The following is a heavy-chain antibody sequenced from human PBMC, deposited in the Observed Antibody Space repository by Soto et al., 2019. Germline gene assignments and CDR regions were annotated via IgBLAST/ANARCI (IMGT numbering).Heavy chain of an antibody. J-gene: IGHJ4*02. Sequence: EVQLVESGGGLVQPGRSLRLSCAASGFTFDDYAMHWVRQAPGKGLEWVSGISWNSGSIGYADSVKGRFTISRDNAKNSLYLQMNSLRAEDTALYYCAKTIGGMLAVDSLGYYFDYWGQGTLVTVSS. CDR1: GFTFDDYA. CDR2: ISWNSGSI. CDR3: AKTIGGMLAVDSLGYYFDY. D-gene: IGHD6-19*01. V-gene: IGHV3-9*01.